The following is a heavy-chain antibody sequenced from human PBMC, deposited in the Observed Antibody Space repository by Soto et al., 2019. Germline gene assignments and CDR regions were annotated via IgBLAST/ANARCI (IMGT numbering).Heavy chain of an antibody. V-gene: IGHV2-26*01. J-gene: IGHJ6*02. D-gene: IGHD4-17*01. CDR1: GFSLSNARMG. CDR2: IFSNDEK. CDR3: ARVPLLHEYGDYYGIDV. Sequence: SGPTLVNPTETLTLTCTVSGFSLSNARMGVSRIRQPPGKALEWLAHIFSNDEKSYSTSLKSRLTISKDTSKSQVVLTITNMYPVDTALYFFARVPLLHEYGDYYGIDVLGQATMVTVYS.